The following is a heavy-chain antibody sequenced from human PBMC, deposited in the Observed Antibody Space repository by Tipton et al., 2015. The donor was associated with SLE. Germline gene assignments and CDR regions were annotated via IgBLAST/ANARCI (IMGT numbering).Heavy chain of an antibody. CDR3: ARDTGLGPFDY. CDR2: IYYSGST. V-gene: IGHV4-59*12. J-gene: IGHJ4*02. Sequence: LRLSCTVSGGSISSYYWSWIRQPPGKGLEWIGYIYYSGSTNYNPSLKSRVTMSVDTSKNQFSLKLSSVTAADTAVYYCARDTGLGPFDYWGQGTLVTVSS. CDR1: GGSISSYY. D-gene: IGHD3/OR15-3a*01.